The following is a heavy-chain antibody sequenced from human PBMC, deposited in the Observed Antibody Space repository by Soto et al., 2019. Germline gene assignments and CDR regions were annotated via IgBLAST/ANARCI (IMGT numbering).Heavy chain of an antibody. V-gene: IGHV4-59*08. CDR3: ARQSPLVGYCSGGSCYTYYFDY. Sequence: SETLSLTCTVSGGSISSYYWSWIRQPPGKGLEWIRYIYYSGSTNYNPSLKSRVTISVDTSKNQFSLKLSSVTAADTAVYYCARQSPLVGYCSGGSCYTYYFDYWGQGTLVTVSS. CDR2: IYYSGST. CDR1: GGSISSYY. J-gene: IGHJ4*02. D-gene: IGHD2-15*01.